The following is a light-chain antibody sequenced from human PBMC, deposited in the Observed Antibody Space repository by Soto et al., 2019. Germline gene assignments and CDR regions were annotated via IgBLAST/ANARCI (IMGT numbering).Light chain of an antibody. Sequence: QSVLTQPASVSGSPGQSITISCTGTSSDVGSYNLVSWYQQHPGKAPKLMIYEGSKRPSGVSNRFSGSKSGNTASLTISGLQAEDEADYYCYSYAGSSNVFGTGTKVTVL. CDR1: SSDVGSYNL. CDR3: YSYAGSSNV. CDR2: EGS. J-gene: IGLJ1*01. V-gene: IGLV2-23*03.